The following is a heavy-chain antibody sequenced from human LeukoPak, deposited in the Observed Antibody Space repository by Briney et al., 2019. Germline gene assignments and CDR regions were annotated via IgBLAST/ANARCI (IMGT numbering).Heavy chain of an antibody. J-gene: IGHJ4*02. CDR1: GFTFSNHW. D-gene: IGHD6-19*01. V-gene: IGHV3-74*01. CDR3: AKDYAGPVALDY. Sequence: GGSLRLSCAASGFTFSNHWMHWVRQAPGKGLMWVSRINRDGSRTDYADSVKGRFTISRDDAKNTLYLQVNSLRAEDTALYYCAKDYAGPVALDYWGQGTLVTVSS. CDR2: INRDGSRT.